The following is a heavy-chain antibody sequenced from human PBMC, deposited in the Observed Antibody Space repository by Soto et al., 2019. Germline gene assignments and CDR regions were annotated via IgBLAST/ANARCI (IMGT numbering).Heavy chain of an antibody. V-gene: IGHV1-24*01. CDR3: ATVVGARCGGDCKGAFDT. CDR1: GYTLTELS. CDR2: FDPEDGET. J-gene: IGHJ3*02. D-gene: IGHD2-21*02. Sequence: ASVKVSCKVSGYTLTELSMHWVRQAPGKGLEWMGGFDPEDGETIYAQKFQGRVTMTEDTSTDTAYMELSSLRSEDTAVYYCATVVGARCGGDCKGAFDTWGQGTMVTVSS.